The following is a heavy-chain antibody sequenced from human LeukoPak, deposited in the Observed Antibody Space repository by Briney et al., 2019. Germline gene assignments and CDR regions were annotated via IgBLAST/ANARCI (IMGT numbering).Heavy chain of an antibody. CDR1: GGSISSGGYY. Sequence: PSETLSLTCTVSGGSISSGGYYWNWIRQHPGKGLEWIGYIYYSGSTYYNPSLKSRVTISVDTSKNQFSLKLSSVTAADTAVYYCARSGSSWYWSSVDYWGQGTLVTVSS. CDR3: ARSGSSWYWSSVDY. V-gene: IGHV4-31*03. D-gene: IGHD6-13*01. J-gene: IGHJ4*02. CDR2: IYYSGST.